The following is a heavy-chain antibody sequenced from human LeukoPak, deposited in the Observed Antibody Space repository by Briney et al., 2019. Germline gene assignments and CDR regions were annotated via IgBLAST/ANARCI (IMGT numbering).Heavy chain of an antibody. D-gene: IGHD5-18*01. V-gene: IGHV1-69*13. CDR3: ASAVDTAMVEGDYYYMDV. CDR1: GYTFTGYY. J-gene: IGHJ6*03. Sequence: GASVKVSCKASGYTFTGYYMHWVRQAPGQGLEWMGGIIPIFGTANYAQKFQGRVTITADESTSTAYMELSSLRSEDTAVYYCASAVDTAMVEGDYYYMDVWGKGTTVTVSS. CDR2: IIPIFGTA.